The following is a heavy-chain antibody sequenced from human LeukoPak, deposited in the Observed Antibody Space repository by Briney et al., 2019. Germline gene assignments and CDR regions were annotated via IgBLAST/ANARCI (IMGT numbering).Heavy chain of an antibody. CDR3: TKGYYEPFDS. V-gene: IGHV4-59*02. CDR2: TSDSGRT. CDR1: GASVNSYY. D-gene: IGHD3-22*01. Sequence: SETLSLTCTVSGASVNSYYWDWIRQPPGKGLGWIGCTSDSGRTYYNPSLKSRVTTSLGTSNNQFSLRLTSVTAADSAMYYCTKGYYEPFDSWGQGTLVTVSS. J-gene: IGHJ4*02.